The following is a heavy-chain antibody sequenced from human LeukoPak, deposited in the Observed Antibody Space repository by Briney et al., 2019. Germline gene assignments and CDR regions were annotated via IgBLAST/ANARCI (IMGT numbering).Heavy chain of an antibody. Sequence: GESLKISCKGSGYSFTSYWIGWVRQMPGKGLEWMGIIYPGDSDTRYSPSFQGQVTISADKSISTAYLQWSSLKASDTAMYYCASQGAAMVSKYAFDIWGQGTMVTVSS. CDR1: GYSFTSYW. CDR2: IYPGDSDT. J-gene: IGHJ3*02. V-gene: IGHV5-51*01. D-gene: IGHD5-18*01. CDR3: ASQGAAMVSKYAFDI.